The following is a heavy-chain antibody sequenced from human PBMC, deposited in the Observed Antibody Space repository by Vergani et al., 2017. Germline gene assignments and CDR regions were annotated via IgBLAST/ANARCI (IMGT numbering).Heavy chain of an antibody. CDR2: ISWNSGAV. Sequence: EVDLVESGGGLAQPGGSLRLSCEASGITFWKFGMHWVRQGPGKGLEWVSGISWNSGAVDYADSVRGRFTISRDNAKNTLYLQMNSLRAEDTAVYYCAKDVVVVVAATKYDYYYYMDVWGKGP. J-gene: IGHJ6*03. D-gene: IGHD2-15*01. CDR1: GITFWKFG. V-gene: IGHV3-9*01. CDR3: AKDVVVVVAATKYDYYYYMDV.